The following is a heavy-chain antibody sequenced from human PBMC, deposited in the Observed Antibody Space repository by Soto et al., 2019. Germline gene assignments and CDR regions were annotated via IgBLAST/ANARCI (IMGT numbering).Heavy chain of an antibody. J-gene: IGHJ3*02. CDR1: GFTFSSYS. CDR2: ISSSSSTI. V-gene: IGHV3-48*02. CDR3: ARGGMTTVTTFIHAFDI. Sequence: PGGSLRLSCAASGFTFSSYSMNWVRQAPGKGLEWVSYISSSSSTIYYADSVKGRFTISRDNAKNSLYLQMNSLRDEDTAVYYCARGGMTTVTTFIHAFDIWDQGTMVTVSS. D-gene: IGHD4-17*01.